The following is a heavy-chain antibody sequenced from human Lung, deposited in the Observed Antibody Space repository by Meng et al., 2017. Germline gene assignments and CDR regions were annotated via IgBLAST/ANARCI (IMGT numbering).Heavy chain of an antibody. CDR3: ARRGLWLDPQNFDY. V-gene: IGHV4-4*03. D-gene: IGHD6-19*01. CDR1: CGSICSSNW. J-gene: IGHJ4*02. CDR2: IYHSGST. Sequence: QECGSGGWKPPGPLSLTVAVSCGSICSSNWWGWVRQTPGKGLEWIGEIYHSGSTNYNPSLKSRVTISVDKSKNQFSLKLSSVTAADTAVYYCARRGLWLDPQNFDYWGQGTLVTVSS.